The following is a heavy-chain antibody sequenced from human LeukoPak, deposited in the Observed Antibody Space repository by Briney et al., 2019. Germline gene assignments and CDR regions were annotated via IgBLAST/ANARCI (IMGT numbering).Heavy chain of an antibody. J-gene: IGHJ6*02. CDR2: ISYDGSNK. CDR3: ARSTYYDILTGSDGMDV. D-gene: IGHD3-9*01. CDR1: GFTFSSYA. Sequence: PRGSLRLSCAPSGFTFSSYAMHWVRQAPGKGLEWGAVISYDGSNKYYADSVKGRFTISRDNSKNTLYLQMNSLRAEDTAVYYCARSTYYDILTGSDGMDVWGQGTTVTVSS. V-gene: IGHV3-30-3*01.